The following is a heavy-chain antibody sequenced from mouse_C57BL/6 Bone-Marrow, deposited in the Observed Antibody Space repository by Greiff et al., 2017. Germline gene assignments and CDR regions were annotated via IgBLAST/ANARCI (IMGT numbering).Heavy chain of an antibody. V-gene: IGHV2-6*01. J-gene: IGHJ1*03. CDR3: ASRWVVGNWYYDF. D-gene: IGHD1-1*01. CDR2: IWGVGST. CDR1: GLSLTSYG. Sequence: VQLQASGPGLVAPSQSLSITCTVSGLSLTSYGVDWVRQSPGKGLEWLGVIWGVGSTNYNSALKSRLSISKDNSKSQVFFKMNSLQTDDTAMYYCASRWVVGNWYYDFWGTGTAVTVTS.